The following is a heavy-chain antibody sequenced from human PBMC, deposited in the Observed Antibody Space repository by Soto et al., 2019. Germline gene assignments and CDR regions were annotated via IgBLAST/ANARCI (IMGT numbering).Heavy chain of an antibody. CDR2: INYSGNT. Sequence: QVQLQQWGAGLLKPSETLSLTCAVYGESLSGYYGNWIRQSPGKGLEWIGEINYSGNTNYNPSLKSRVTISIDTSKNQCSLNMHSVTAADTAVYYCARTRNLDVWGQGTTVIVSS. D-gene: IGHD1-1*01. CDR3: ARTRNLDV. CDR1: GESLSGYY. J-gene: IGHJ6*02. V-gene: IGHV4-34*01.